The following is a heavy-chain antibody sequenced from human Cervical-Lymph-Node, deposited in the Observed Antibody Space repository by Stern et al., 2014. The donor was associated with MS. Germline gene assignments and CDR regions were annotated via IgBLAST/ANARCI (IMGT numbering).Heavy chain of an antibody. CDR1: GGTFSNYH. CDR3: TSRVDIVATSGNYYYGVDV. V-gene: IGHV1-69*09. J-gene: IGHJ6*02. D-gene: IGHD5-12*01. CDR2: IIPILGIA. Sequence: QVHLVESGAEVKKPGSSVKVSCKASGGTFSNYHISWVRQAPGQGLEWMGRIIPILGIANYAQKFQGRVTITADKSTSTAYMELSSLRSEDTAVYYCTSRVDIVATSGNYYYGVDVWGQGTTVTVSS.